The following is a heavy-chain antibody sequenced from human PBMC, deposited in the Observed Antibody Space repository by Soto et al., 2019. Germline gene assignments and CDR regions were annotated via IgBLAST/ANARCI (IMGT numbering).Heavy chain of an antibody. J-gene: IGHJ5*02. CDR2: ISSSSSTI. V-gene: IGHV3-48*02. CDR1: GFTFSSYS. Sequence: EVQLVESGGGLVQPGGSLRLSCAASGFTFSSYSMNWVRQAPGKGLEWVSYISSSSSTIFYADSVKGRFTISRDNAKNSLYLQMNSLRDEDTAVYYCARESAALNWFDPWGQGTLVTVSS. CDR3: ARESAALNWFDP. D-gene: IGHD2-2*01.